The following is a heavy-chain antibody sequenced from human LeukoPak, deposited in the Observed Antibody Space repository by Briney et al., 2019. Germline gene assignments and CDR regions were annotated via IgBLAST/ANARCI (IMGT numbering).Heavy chain of an antibody. CDR3: ARWQYYYGSGSYSIDY. J-gene: IGHJ4*02. D-gene: IGHD3-10*01. V-gene: IGHV3-30-3*01. Sequence: GGSLRLSCAASGFTFSSYAMHWVRQAPGKGLEWVAVISYDGSNKYYADSVKGRFTISRDNSKNTLYLQMNSLRAEDTAVYYCARWQYYYGSGSYSIDYWGQGTLVTVSS. CDR1: GFTFSSYA. CDR2: ISYDGSNK.